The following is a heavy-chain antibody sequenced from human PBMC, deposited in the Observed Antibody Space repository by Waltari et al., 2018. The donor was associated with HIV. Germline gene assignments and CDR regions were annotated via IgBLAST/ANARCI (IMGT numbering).Heavy chain of an antibody. CDR3: AKGASGWSPGY. V-gene: IGHV3-30*18. CDR1: RFTFSSYA. J-gene: IGHJ4*02. D-gene: IGHD6-19*01. CDR2: ISYYGDNK. Sequence: QVQLVESGGGVVQPGRSLSIACAASRFTFSSYAMHWVRQAPGKGLEWVAVISYYGDNKYYADSVKGRFTISRDNSKNTLYLQMNSLRAEDTAVYYCAKGASGWSPGYWGQGTLVTVSS.